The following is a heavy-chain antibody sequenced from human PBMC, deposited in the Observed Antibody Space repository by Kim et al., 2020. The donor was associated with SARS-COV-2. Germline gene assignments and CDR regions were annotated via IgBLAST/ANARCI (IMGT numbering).Heavy chain of an antibody. V-gene: IGHV4-31*03. Sequence: SETLSLTCTVSCGSISSGGYYSSWIRQHPGKVPEWLGYTYYRGSTYYNPSLKSRVTISVDTSKNQFSLKLRSVTAADTAVYYCERDSSMTKIIDGGWAFGCWGQGSLVSVSS. J-gene: IGHJ4*02. CDR1: CGSISSGGYY. CDR3: ERDSSMTKIIDGGWAFGC. D-gene: IGHD3-16*01. CDR2: TYYRGST.